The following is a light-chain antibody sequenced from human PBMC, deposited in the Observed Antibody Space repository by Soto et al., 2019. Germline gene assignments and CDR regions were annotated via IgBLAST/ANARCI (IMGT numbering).Light chain of an antibody. Sequence: SYVLTQPPSVSVAPGQTARITCGGNDIGRKSVHWYQQKAGQAPVLVVYDDSDRPSGIPERISGSNSVNTATLTISRVAAGDEADYYCQVWDGDSDHRVFGGGTKLTVL. V-gene: IGLV3-21*02. CDR2: DDS. CDR3: QVWDGDSDHRV. CDR1: DIGRKS. J-gene: IGLJ3*02.